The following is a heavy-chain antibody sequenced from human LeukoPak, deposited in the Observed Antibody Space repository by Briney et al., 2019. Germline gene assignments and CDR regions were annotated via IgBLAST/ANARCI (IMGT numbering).Heavy chain of an antibody. J-gene: IGHJ4*02. Sequence: GGSLRLSCAASGFTLISYGMHWVRQAPGKGLAWVAYIHYDGTTKYYADSVKGRFTVSRDNSKNTLFLQMSSLRVEDTAVYYCATGTTVTTPRDHWGQGTMVTVSS. V-gene: IGHV3-30*02. CDR2: IHYDGTTK. CDR3: ATGTTVTTPRDH. D-gene: IGHD4-17*01. CDR1: GFTLISYG.